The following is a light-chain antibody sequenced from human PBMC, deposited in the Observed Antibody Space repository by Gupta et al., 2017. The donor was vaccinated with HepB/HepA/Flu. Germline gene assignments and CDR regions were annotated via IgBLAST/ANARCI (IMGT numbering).Light chain of an antibody. CDR2: YDS. CDR1: NIGSKS. J-gene: IGLJ2*01. CDR3: QVWDSSSDHVV. V-gene: IGLV3-21*04. Sequence: SYVLTQPPSVSVAPGKTARITWGGTNIGSKSVHWYQQKPGQAPVLVIYYDSDRHSGIPERFSGANSGNTATMTSSRVEAGDEADYYCQVWDSSSDHVVFGGGTKLTVL.